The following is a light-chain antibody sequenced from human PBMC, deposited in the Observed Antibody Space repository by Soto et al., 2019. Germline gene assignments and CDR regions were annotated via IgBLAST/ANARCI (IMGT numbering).Light chain of an antibody. J-gene: IGLJ1*01. CDR2: DNY. V-gene: IGLV1-51*01. CDR1: RSNINNNF. Sequence: QSVLTQPPSVSAAPGQKVTIFCSGSRSNINNNFVSWYQLFPGTAPKLLIYDNYKRPSGIPDRFSASKSGTSATLAITGLQTGDAAEYNCETWDRSLDGIVFGTGTKLTVL. CDR3: ETWDRSLDGIV.